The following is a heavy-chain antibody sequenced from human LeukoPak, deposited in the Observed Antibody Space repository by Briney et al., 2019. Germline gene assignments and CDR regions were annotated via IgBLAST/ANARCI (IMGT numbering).Heavy chain of an antibody. D-gene: IGHD3-10*01. Sequence: GGSLRLSCAASGFTFDDYAMHWVRQAPGKGLEWVSGISWNSGSIGYADSVKGRFTISRDSAKNSLYLQMNSLRAEDTALYYCAKGGGGLLWFGEFPFDYWGQGTLVTVSS. CDR2: ISWNSGSI. CDR1: GFTFDDYA. V-gene: IGHV3-9*01. CDR3: AKGGGGLLWFGEFPFDY. J-gene: IGHJ4*02.